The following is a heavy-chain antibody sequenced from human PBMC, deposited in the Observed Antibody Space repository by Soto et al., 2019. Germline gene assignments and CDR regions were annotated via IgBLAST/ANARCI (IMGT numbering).Heavy chain of an antibody. J-gene: IGHJ5*02. Sequence: QVTLKESGPVLVKPTETLTLTCTVSGFSLSNARMGVSWIRQPPGKALEWLAHIFSNDEKSYSTSLKSRLTISKDTSKSQVGLTMTNMDPVDTATYYGARIRVPAATQVWFDPWGQGTLVTVSS. CDR3: ARIRVPAATQVWFDP. V-gene: IGHV2-26*01. CDR1: GFSLSNARMG. CDR2: IFSNDEK. D-gene: IGHD2-2*01.